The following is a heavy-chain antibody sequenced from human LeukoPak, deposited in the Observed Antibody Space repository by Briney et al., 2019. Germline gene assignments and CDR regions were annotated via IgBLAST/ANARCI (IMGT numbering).Heavy chain of an antibody. CDR1: RFTFSSYA. CDR2: IYYSGST. Sequence: GSLRLSCTASRFTFSSYAMSWVRQAPGKGLEWIGSIYYSGSTYYNPSLKSRVTISVDTSKNQFSLKLSSVTAADTAVYYCARHHEAGAFDIWGQGTMVTVSS. J-gene: IGHJ3*02. V-gene: IGHV4-39*01. CDR3: ARHHEAGAFDI.